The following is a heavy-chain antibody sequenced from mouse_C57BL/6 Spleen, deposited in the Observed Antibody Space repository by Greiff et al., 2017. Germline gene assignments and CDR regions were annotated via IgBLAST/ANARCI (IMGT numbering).Heavy chain of an antibody. J-gene: IGHJ1*03. V-gene: IGHV5-4*03. Sequence: DVMLVESGGGLVKPGGSLKLSCAASGFTFSSYAMSWVRQTPEQRLEWVATISDGGSYTYYPDNVKGRFTISRDNAKNNLYLQMSHLKSEDTAMYYCASLFYDGYPYLYFDVWGTGTTVTVSS. CDR1: GFTFSSYA. D-gene: IGHD2-3*01. CDR3: ASLFYDGYPYLYFDV. CDR2: ISDGGSYT.